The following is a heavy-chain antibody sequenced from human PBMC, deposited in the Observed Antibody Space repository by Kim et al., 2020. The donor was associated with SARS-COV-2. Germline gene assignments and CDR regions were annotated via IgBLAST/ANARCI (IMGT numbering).Heavy chain of an antibody. CDR2: IWYDGRNQ. J-gene: IGHJ4*02. V-gene: IGHV3-33*01. CDR3: ARERHVDFDY. Sequence: GGSLRLSCAASGFTFSSYGRLWVRQAPGKGLEWVAVIWYDGRNQYYAESVKGRFTISRDNSKNTLYLQMNSMRAEDTAVYYCARERHVDFDYWGQGTLVT. CDR1: GFTFSSYG.